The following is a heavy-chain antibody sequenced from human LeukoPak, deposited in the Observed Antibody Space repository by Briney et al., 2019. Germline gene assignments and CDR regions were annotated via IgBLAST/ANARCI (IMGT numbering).Heavy chain of an antibody. CDR2: ISSSSSYK. Sequence: GGSLRLSCAASGFLFNTFGMHWVRQAPGKGLEWVSSISSSSSYKFYADSLKGRFTISRDNARNLLYLQIYSLRDEDTAVYYCARGGDFNDINQYYFDYWGQGTLVTVSS. CDR3: ARGGDFNDINQYYFDY. V-gene: IGHV3-21*01. D-gene: IGHD3-3*01. CDR1: GFLFNTFG. J-gene: IGHJ4*02.